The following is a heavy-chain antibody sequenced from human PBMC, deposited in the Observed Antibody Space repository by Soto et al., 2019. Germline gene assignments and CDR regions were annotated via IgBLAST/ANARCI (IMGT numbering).Heavy chain of an antibody. CDR1: GGTFSSNA. CDR3: ARDLVGGGNWFDP. J-gene: IGHJ5*02. Sequence: QVQLVQSGVGVKKPGSSVRVSCKASGGTFSSNAISWVRQAPGQGLEWMGGIIPILGTANSAQRFQGRVTITADESTSTAYMELSSLRSEDTAVYYCARDLVGGGNWFDPWGQGTLVTVSS. CDR2: IIPILGTA. V-gene: IGHV1-69*01. D-gene: IGHD3-16*01.